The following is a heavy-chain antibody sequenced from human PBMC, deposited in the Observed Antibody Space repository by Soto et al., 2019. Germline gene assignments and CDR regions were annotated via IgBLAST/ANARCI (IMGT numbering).Heavy chain of an antibody. D-gene: IGHD6-19*01. V-gene: IGHV3-30*18. CDR2: MSYDGSSK. CDR3: AKDRGWSSADLEY. CDR1: GFNFSSFG. Sequence: QVQLVESGGGVVQPGSSLRLSCAASGFNFSSFGMHWVRQAPGKGLEWVALMSYDGSSKYYQDSLKGRFTISRDKSKNTLYLQMSSLRVEDTAVYYCAKDRGWSSADLEYWGQGTLATVSS. J-gene: IGHJ4*02.